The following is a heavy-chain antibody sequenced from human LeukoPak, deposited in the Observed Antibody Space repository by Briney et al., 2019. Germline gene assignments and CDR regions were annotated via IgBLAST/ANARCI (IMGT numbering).Heavy chain of an antibody. Sequence: PGGSLRLSCAASGFTFSSHSMNWVRQAPGKGLEWLSYIDSGSGNIYYRDSVKGRFTISRDNAQDSLYLQMNSLRDEDTAVYYCARDHDAPGSFYDYWGQGTLVTVSS. D-gene: IGHD1-26*01. CDR2: IDSGSGNI. CDR3: ARDHDAPGSFYDY. V-gene: IGHV3-48*02. J-gene: IGHJ4*02. CDR1: GFTFSSHS.